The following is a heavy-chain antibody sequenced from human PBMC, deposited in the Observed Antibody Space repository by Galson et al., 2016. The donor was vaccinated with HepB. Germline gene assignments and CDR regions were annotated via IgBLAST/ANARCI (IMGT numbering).Heavy chain of an antibody. CDR1: GFTLSDNY. CDR3: ARNLDYGRQPGFDY. CDR2: ISGSSYDT. J-gene: IGHJ4*02. V-gene: IGHV3-11*06. Sequence: SLRLSCAASGFTLSDNYMSWIRQAPGKGLEWVSYISGSSYDTNYADSVKGRFTISRDNAKNSPYLQMNSLRAEDTAVYYCARNLDYGRQPGFDYWGQGTLVTVSS. D-gene: IGHD3/OR15-3a*01.